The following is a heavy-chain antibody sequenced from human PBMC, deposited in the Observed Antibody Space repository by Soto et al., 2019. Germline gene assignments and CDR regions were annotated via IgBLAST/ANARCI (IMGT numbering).Heavy chain of an antibody. J-gene: IGHJ6*03. CDR1: GFTFSSYA. CDR3: ARDLVYDFWSGYYYYYMDV. CDR2: ISSNGGST. V-gene: IGHV3-64*01. D-gene: IGHD3-3*01. Sequence: GGSLRLSCAASGFTFSSYAMHWVRQAPGKGLEYVSAISSNGGSTYYANSVKGRFTISRDNSKNTLYLQMGSLRAEDMAVYYCARDLVYDFWSGYYYYYMDVWGKGTTVTVSS.